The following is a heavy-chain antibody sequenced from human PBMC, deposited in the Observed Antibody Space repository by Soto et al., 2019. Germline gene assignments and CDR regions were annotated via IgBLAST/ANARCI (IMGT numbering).Heavy chain of an antibody. J-gene: IGHJ6*03. CDR3: ARGDYDFWSGYLPIYYYYYMDV. D-gene: IGHD3-3*01. V-gene: IGHV1-8*01. CDR2: MNPNSGNT. Sequence: ASVKVSCKASGYTFTSYDINWVRQATGQGLEWMGWMNPNSGNTGYAQKFQGRVTMTRNTSISTAYMELSSLRSEDTAVYYCARGDYDFWSGYLPIYYYYYMDVWGKGTTVTVSS. CDR1: GYTFTSYD.